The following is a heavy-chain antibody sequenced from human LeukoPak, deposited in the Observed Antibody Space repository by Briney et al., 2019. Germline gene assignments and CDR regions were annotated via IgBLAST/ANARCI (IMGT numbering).Heavy chain of an antibody. CDR3: PRAHSGYEGGAFDI. CDR2: INPSGGST. V-gene: IGHV1-46*01. CDR1: GYTFITYY. D-gene: IGHD5-12*01. J-gene: IGHJ3*02. Sequence: ASVKVSCKASGYTFITYYMHWVRQAPGQGLEWMGIINPSGGSTSYAQKFQGRVTMTRDTSTSTVYMELSSLRPEDTAVYYCPRAHSGYEGGAFDIWGQGTMVTASS.